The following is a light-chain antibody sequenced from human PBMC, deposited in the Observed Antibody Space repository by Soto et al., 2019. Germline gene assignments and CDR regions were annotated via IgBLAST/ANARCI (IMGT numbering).Light chain of an antibody. J-gene: IGLJ3*02. V-gene: IGLV2-14*01. CDR3: YSIRGTTWV. Sequence: QSVLTQPAAVSGSPGQSITISCTGTANNYVSWYQQHPGKAPKLMIYDVSNRPSGVSNRFSGSKSGSTASLTISGLKAEDEADSYCYSIRGTTWVFGGGTQL. CDR1: ANNY. CDR2: DVS.